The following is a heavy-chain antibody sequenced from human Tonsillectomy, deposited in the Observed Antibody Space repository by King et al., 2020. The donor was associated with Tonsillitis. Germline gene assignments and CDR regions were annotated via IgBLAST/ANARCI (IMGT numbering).Heavy chain of an antibody. CDR3: AKDARSGYSYGSFDY. CDR1: GFTFDDYA. Sequence: VQLVESGGGLVQPGRSLRLSCAASGFTFDDYAMHWVRQAPGKGLEWVSGISWNSGSIGYADSVKGRFTISRDNAMNSLYLQMSSLRAEDTALYYCAKDARSGYSYGSFDYWGQGTLVTVSS. D-gene: IGHD5-18*01. V-gene: IGHV3-9*01. CDR2: ISWNSGSI. J-gene: IGHJ4*02.